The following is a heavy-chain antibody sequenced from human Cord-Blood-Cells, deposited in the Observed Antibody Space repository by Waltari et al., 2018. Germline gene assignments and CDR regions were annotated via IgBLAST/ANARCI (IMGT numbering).Heavy chain of an antibody. Sequence: QVQLQESGPGLVKPSETLSLTCTVSGDSISSYYWSWIRQPPGKGLEWIGYIYYSGSTNYNPSLKSRVTISVDTSKNQFSLKLSSVTAADTAVYYCARDIQLGMGFDLWGRGTLVTVSS. D-gene: IGHD1-1*01. J-gene: IGHJ2*01. V-gene: IGHV4-59*01. CDR1: GDSISSYY. CDR2: IYYSGST. CDR3: ARDIQLGMGFDL.